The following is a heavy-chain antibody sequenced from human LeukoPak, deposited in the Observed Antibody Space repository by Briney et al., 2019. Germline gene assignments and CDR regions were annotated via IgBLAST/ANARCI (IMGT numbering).Heavy chain of an antibody. V-gene: IGHV3-74*01. D-gene: IGHD2-2*01. CDR3: VSFYETN. J-gene: IGHJ4*02. CDR1: GNYW. CDR2: VNSDGSWT. Sequence: GGSLRLSCAASGNYWMHWVRQAPGKGLVWVSHVNSDGSWTSHADSVKGRFTISKDNAKNTVYLQMNNLRTKDTAVYYCVSFYETNWGRGTLVTVSS.